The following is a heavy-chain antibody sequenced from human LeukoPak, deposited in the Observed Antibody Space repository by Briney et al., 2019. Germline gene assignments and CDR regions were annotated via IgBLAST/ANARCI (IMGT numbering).Heavy chain of an antibody. V-gene: IGHV3-74*01. Sequence: PGGSLRLSCEASGFTFSSYWMHWVRQAPGKGLVWVSRINSDGSTTSYADSVKGRFTISRDNAKNTLYLQVNSLRAEDTAVYYCARAGYYDSSGYYSHWGQGTLVTVSS. CDR2: INSDGSTT. CDR3: ARAGYYDSSGYYSH. J-gene: IGHJ4*02. CDR1: GFTFSSYW. D-gene: IGHD3-22*01.